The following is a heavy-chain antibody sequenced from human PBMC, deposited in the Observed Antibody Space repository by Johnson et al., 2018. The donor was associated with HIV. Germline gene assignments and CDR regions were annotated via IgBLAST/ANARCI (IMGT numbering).Heavy chain of an antibody. CDR3: ARAYYDSTGYYPHAFHV. J-gene: IGHJ3*01. Sequence: VQLVESGGGLVQPGGSLRLSCAASGFSFDDYAMHWVRQVAGKGLEWVSGISWNSGSIGYADSMKGRFTIYRDNAKNSLYLQMNSLRAEDTALYYCARAYYDSTGYYPHAFHVWGQGTMVTVSS. CDR1: GFSFDDYA. V-gene: IGHV3-9*01. D-gene: IGHD3-22*01. CDR2: ISWNSGSI.